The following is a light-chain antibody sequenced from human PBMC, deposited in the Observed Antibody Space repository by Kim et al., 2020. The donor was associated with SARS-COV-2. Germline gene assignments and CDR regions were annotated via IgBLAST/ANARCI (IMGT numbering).Light chain of an antibody. CDR2: DAS. CDR3: QQANSFPYT. CDR1: QDISNW. Sequence: DIQMTQSPSSVSASVGDRVTITCRASQDISNWLAWYQQKPGRAPKLLIYDASSSQSGVPSRFSGRGSGTDFTLTISSLQPEDFATYYCQQANSFPYTFGQGTKLEIK. V-gene: IGKV1-12*01. J-gene: IGKJ2*01.